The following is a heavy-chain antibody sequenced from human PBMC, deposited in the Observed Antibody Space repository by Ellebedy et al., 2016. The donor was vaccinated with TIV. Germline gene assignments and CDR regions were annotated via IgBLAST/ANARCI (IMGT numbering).Heavy chain of an antibody. CDR3: ARRGGGGTDY. V-gene: IGHV4-39*01. D-gene: IGHD3-16*01. CDR1: GGSISSPNW. Sequence: SETLSLXXVVSGGSISSPNWWSWIRQPPGKGLEWIGSIYYSGSAFYNPSLKSRVTISVDTSKNQFSLKLSSVTAADTAVYYCARRGGGGTDYWGQGTLVTVSS. J-gene: IGHJ4*02. CDR2: IYYSGSA.